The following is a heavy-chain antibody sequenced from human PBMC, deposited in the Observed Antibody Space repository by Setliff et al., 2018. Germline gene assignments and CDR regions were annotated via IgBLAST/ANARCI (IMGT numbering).Heavy chain of an antibody. V-gene: IGHV3-53*01. CDR2: IYSGGYT. J-gene: IGHJ4*02. CDR3: ARDVQGGGYPDY. CDR1: GFTVSSSY. D-gene: IGHD3-22*01. Sequence: PGGSLRLSCAASGFTVSSSYMSWVRQAPGKGLEWASIIYSGGYTNYADSVKGRFTISRDNSKNTRYLQMNSLRAEDTAVYYCARDVQGGGYPDYWGQGTLVTVSS.